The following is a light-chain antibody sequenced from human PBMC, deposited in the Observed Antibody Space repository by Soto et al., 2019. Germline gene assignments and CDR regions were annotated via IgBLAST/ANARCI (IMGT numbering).Light chain of an antibody. CDR3: QQLNSYPIT. CDR2: AAS. CDR1: QGLSSD. Sequence: DIQLTQSPSFLSASVGDRVTITCRASQGLSSDLAWYQQKPGKAPKLLIYAASTLQSGVPSRFSGSGSGTEFTLTISCLQPEYFATYYCQQLNSYPITFGQGTQLEIK. V-gene: IGKV1-9*01. J-gene: IGKJ5*01.